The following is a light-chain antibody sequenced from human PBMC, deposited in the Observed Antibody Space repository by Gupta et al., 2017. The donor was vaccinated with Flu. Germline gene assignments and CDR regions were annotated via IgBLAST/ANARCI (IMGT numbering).Light chain of an antibody. J-gene: IGKJ4*01. Sequence: DIVMTPSPLSLPVTPGEPASIPCRSSQSLLHSNGYNYLDWYLQKPVQSPQLLIYLGSNRASGVPDRFSGSGSGTDFTLKISRVEAEDVGVYYCMQALQTPLTFGGGTKLEIK. CDR3: MQALQTPLT. CDR1: QSLLHSNGYNY. CDR2: LGS. V-gene: IGKV2-28*01.